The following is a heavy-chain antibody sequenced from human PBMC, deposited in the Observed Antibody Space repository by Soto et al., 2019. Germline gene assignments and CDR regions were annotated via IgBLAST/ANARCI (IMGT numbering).Heavy chain of an antibody. D-gene: IGHD1-26*01. CDR1: GFTFSSYW. J-gene: IGHJ4*02. Sequence: EVQLVESGGGLVHPGGSLTLSCAASGFTFSSYWMHWVRQVPGKGLVWVSHSNSDGTHTTYADSVEGRFTISKDNANNPLYLQMNSLRAEDTAVYYCVRDDFGLGIDYWGLGTLVTVSS. CDR2: SNSDGTHT. V-gene: IGHV3-74*03. CDR3: VRDDFGLGIDY.